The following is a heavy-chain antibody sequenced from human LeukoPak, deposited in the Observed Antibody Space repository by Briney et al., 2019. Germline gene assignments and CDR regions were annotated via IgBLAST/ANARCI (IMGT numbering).Heavy chain of an antibody. Sequence: GRSLRLSCAASGFTFSSYVMHWVRQAPGKGLEWVAIISYDGSNEYYADSVKGRFTISRDNSKDTLYLQMNSLRAADTAVYYCAKDQDYYGSGSYSDYWGQGTLVTVSS. V-gene: IGHV3-30*04. D-gene: IGHD3-10*01. CDR1: GFTFSSYV. CDR3: AKDQDYYGSGSYSDY. CDR2: ISYDGSNE. J-gene: IGHJ4*02.